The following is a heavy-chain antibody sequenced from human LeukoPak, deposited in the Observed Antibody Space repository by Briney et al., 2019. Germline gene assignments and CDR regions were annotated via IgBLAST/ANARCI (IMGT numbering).Heavy chain of an antibody. V-gene: IGHV3-21*01. CDR2: ISSSSSYI. D-gene: IGHD5-18*01. J-gene: IGHJ4*02. CDR1: GFTFSSYS. Sequence: GGSLRLSCAASGFTFSSYSMNWVRQAPGKGLEWVSSISSSSSYIYYADSVKGRFTNSRDNAKNSLYLQMNSLRAEDTAVYYCAREGGYSYGYPGGFDYWGQGTLVTVSS. CDR3: AREGGYSYGYPGGFDY.